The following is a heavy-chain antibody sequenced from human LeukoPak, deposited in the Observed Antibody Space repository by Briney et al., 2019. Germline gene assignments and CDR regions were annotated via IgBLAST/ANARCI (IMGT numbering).Heavy chain of an antibody. CDR1: GFTFSNYG. D-gene: IGHD2-21*02. CDR3: AFRPVAFCGGGCYPYYFDH. Sequence: GGSLRLSCAVSGFTFSNYGMSWVRQAPGKGLEWVLGVSAGGHTTYYADSLKGRFTVSRDNSKNTLYLQMNTLRAEDTAVYYCAFRPVAFCGGGCYPYYFDHWGQGTLVTVSS. CDR2: VSAGGHTT. J-gene: IGHJ4*02. V-gene: IGHV3-23*01.